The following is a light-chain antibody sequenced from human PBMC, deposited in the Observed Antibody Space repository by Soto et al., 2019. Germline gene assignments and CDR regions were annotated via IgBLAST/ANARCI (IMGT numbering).Light chain of an antibody. J-gene: IGKJ2*01. CDR1: QSVSNNY. V-gene: IGKV3-20*01. Sequence: EVVLTQSPGTLSLSPGERATLSCRASQSVSNNYLAWYQQKPGQSPKLLIFGSSDMATGIPDRFSGSGSGTDFTLTISSLEPEDFAVYYCQQYGSSPPYTFGQGTKLEIK. CDR2: GSS. CDR3: QQYGSSPPYT.